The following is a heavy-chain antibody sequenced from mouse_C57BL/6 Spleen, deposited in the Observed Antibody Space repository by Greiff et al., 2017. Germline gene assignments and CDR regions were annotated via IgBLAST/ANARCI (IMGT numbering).Heavy chain of an antibody. J-gene: IGHJ2*01. CDR1: GYTFTSYW. Sequence: QVQLQQPGAELVKPGASVKLSCKASGYTFTSYWMHWVKQRPGQGLEWIGMIHPNSGSTNYNEKFKSKATLTVDKSSSTAYMQLSSLPSEDSAVYYCARGGTTVVANFDYWGQGTTLTVSS. CDR2: IHPNSGST. CDR3: ARGGTTVVANFDY. D-gene: IGHD1-1*01. V-gene: IGHV1-64*01.